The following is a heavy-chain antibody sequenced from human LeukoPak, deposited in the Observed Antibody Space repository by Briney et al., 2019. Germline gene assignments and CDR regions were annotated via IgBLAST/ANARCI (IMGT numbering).Heavy chain of an antibody. V-gene: IGHV3-48*03. Sequence: GGSLRLSCAASGFTFSSYAMSWVRQAPGKGLEWVSYISSSGSTISYADSVKGRFTISRDNAKTSFYLRMNSLRAEDTAVYYCARGGGTTVTRRYFDYWGQGTLVTVSS. CDR2: ISSSGSTI. D-gene: IGHD4-17*01. CDR1: GFTFSSYA. CDR3: ARGGGTTVTRRYFDY. J-gene: IGHJ4*02.